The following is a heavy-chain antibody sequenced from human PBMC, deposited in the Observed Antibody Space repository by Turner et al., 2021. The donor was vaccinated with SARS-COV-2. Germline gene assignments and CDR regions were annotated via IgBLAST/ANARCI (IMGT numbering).Heavy chain of an antibody. Sequence: QVQLVQSGAEVKKPGSSVKVSCKASGGTFSSYAISWVRQAPGQGLEWIGGIIPIFDTTNYAQKFQGRVTITADKSTSTAYMELSGLRSEDTAVYYCARDRDYDSSGYWEQSWGQGTLVTVSS. CDR3: ARDRDYDSSGYWEQS. J-gene: IGHJ4*02. V-gene: IGHV1-69*06. CDR1: GGTFSSYA. CDR2: IIPIFDTT. D-gene: IGHD3-22*01.